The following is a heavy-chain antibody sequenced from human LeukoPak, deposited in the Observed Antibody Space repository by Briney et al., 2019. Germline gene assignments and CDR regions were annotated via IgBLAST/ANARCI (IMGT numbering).Heavy chain of an antibody. D-gene: IGHD3-10*01. Sequence: GGSLRLSCAASGFTFSSYGMHWVRQAPGKGLEWVAFIRYDGSNKYYADSVKGRFTISRDNSKNTLYLQMNSLRAEDTAVYYCAKAGHYGSGSYYSDYWGRGTLVTVSP. CDR2: IRYDGSNK. CDR3: AKAGHYGSGSYYSDY. J-gene: IGHJ4*02. CDR1: GFTFSSYG. V-gene: IGHV3-30*02.